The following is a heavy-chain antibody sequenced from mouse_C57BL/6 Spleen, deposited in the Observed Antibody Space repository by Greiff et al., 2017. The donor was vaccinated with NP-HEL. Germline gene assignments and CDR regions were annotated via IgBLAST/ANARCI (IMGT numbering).Heavy chain of an antibody. Sequence: QVQLQQSGAELVRPGTSVKVSCKASGYAFTNYLIEWVKQRPGQGLEWIGVINPGSGGTNYNEKFKGKATLTADKSSSTAYMQLSSLTSEDSAVYFCAREGNYEYDGWYFDVWGTGTTVTVSS. D-gene: IGHD2-4*01. J-gene: IGHJ1*03. CDR2: INPGSGGT. CDR1: GYAFTNYL. V-gene: IGHV1-54*01. CDR3: AREGNYEYDGWYFDV.